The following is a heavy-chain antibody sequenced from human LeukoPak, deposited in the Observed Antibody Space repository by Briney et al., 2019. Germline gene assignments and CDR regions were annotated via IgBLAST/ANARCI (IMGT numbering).Heavy chain of an antibody. CDR2: ISGSGVST. Sequence: GGSLRLSCAASGFTFSSYAMSWVRQAPGKGLEWVSVISGSGVSTYYADSVKGRFTISRDNSKNTLYLQMNSLRAEDTAVYYCAKERGSSSWYYFDYWGQGTLVTVSS. D-gene: IGHD6-13*01. CDR3: AKERGSSSWYYFDY. V-gene: IGHV3-23*01. J-gene: IGHJ4*02. CDR1: GFTFSSYA.